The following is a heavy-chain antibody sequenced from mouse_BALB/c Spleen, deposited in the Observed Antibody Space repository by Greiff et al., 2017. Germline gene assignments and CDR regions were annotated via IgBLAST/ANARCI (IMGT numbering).Heavy chain of an antibody. J-gene: IGHJ1*01. D-gene: IGHD1-2*01. CDR1: GFTFSSYA. CDR3: ARHVGVITTVNWYFDV. Sequence: DVKLVESGGGLVKPGGSLKLSCAASGFTFSSYAMSWVRQTPEKRLEWVATISSGGSYTYYPDSVKGRFTISRDNAKNTLYLQMSSLRSEDTAMYYCARHVGVITTVNWYFDVWGAGTTVTVSS. CDR2: ISSGGSYT. V-gene: IGHV5-9-3*01.